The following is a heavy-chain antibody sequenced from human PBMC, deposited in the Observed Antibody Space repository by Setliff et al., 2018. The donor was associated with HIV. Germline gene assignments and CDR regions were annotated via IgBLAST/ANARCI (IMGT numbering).Heavy chain of an antibody. D-gene: IGHD3-10*01. V-gene: IGHV1-46*01. CDR3: ARDIFPADYYGSGPKGNWFDP. CDR1: GYTFTSHF. Sequence: ASVKVSCKASGYTFTSHFMHWVRQAPGQGLEWMGVMYPTGGRTTYAQKFQGRVNMTRDTSASTAYMELSSLRSEDMAVYYCARDIFPADYYGSGPKGNWFDPWGQGTLVTVSS. J-gene: IGHJ5*02. CDR2: MYPTGGRT.